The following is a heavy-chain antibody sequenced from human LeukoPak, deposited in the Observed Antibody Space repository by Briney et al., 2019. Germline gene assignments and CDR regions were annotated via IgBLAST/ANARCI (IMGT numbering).Heavy chain of an antibody. CDR2: FDPEDGET. CDR1: GYTLTELS. D-gene: IGHD5-24*01. Sequence: ASVKVSCKVSGYTLTELSMHWVRQAPGKGLEWMAGFDPEDGETIYAQKFQGRVTMTGDTSTDTAYLELNSLRSEDTAVYYCATMVGRRWLQLSYYFDYWGQGTLVTVSS. V-gene: IGHV1-24*01. J-gene: IGHJ4*02. CDR3: ATMVGRRWLQLSYYFDY.